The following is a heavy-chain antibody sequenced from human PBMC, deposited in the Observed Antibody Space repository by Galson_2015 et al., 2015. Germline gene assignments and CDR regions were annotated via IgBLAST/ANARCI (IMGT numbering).Heavy chain of an antibody. V-gene: IGHV3-21*01. J-gene: IGHJ3*02. Sequence: SLRLSCAASGFTFSSYSTNWVRQAPGKGLEWVSSISSSSSYIYYADSVKGRFTISRDNAKSSLYLQMNSLRAEDTAVYYCARDRPAIVVARGDAFDIWGQGTMVTVSS. CDR3: ARDRPAIVVARGDAFDI. CDR2: ISSSSSYI. D-gene: IGHD3-22*01. CDR1: GFTFSSYS.